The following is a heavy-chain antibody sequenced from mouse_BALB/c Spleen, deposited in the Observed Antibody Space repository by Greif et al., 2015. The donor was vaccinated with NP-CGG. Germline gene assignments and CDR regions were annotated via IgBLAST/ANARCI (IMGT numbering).Heavy chain of an antibody. CDR2: IHPNSGNT. J-gene: IGHJ4*01. Sequence: VQLVESGSVLVRPGASVKLSCKASGYTFTSSWMHWAKQRPGQGLEWIGEIHPNSGNTNYNEKFKGKATLTVDTSSSTAYVDLSSLTSEDSAVYYCAKGGHYYAMDYWGQGTSVTVSS. CDR3: AKGGHYYAMDY. CDR1: GYTFTSSW. V-gene: IGHV1S130*01.